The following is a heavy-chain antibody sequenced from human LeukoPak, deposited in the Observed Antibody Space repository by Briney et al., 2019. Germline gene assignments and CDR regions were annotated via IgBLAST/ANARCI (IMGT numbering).Heavy chain of an antibody. CDR2: IYYSGST. J-gene: IGHJ2*01. CDR1: GGSISSYY. V-gene: IGHV4-59*01. Sequence: SETLSLTCTVSGGSISSYYWSWIRQPPGKGLEWIGYIYYSGSTNYNPSLKSRVTISVDTSKNQFSLKLSSVTAADTAVYYCAREEGTIVGYFDLWGRGTLVTVSS. CDR3: AREEGTIVGYFDL. D-gene: IGHD1-26*01.